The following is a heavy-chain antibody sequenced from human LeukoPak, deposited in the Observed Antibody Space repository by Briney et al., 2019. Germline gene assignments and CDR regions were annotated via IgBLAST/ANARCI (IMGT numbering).Heavy chain of an antibody. D-gene: IGHD2-15*01. CDR1: GFTFSSYG. CDR3: AKQLGYCSDGSCYFPY. Sequence: GGSLRLSCAASGFTFSSYGMHWVRQAPGKGLEWVAVISYDGSNKYYADSVKGRFTISRDNSKSTLCLQMNSLRAEDTAVYYCAKQLGYCSDGSCYFPYWGQGTLVTVSS. V-gene: IGHV3-30*18. J-gene: IGHJ4*02. CDR2: ISYDGSNK.